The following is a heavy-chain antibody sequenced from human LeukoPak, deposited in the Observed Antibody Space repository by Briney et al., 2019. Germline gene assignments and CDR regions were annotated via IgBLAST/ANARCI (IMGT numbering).Heavy chain of an antibody. V-gene: IGHV4-39*01. CDR1: GGSISSSSYY. CDR2: IYYSGST. D-gene: IGHD5-18*01. J-gene: IGHJ4*02. Sequence: TSETLSLTCTVSGGSISSSSYYWGWIRQPPGKGLEWIGSIYYSGSTYYNPSLKSRVTISVDTSKNQFSLKLSSVTAADTAVYYCATQPFERIQLWFDYWGQGTLVTVSS. CDR3: ATQPFERIQLWFDY.